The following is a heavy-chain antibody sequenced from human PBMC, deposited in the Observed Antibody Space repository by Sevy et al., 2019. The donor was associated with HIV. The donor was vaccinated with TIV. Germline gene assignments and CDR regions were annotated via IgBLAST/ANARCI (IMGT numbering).Heavy chain of an antibody. D-gene: IGHD3-22*01. CDR1: GGTFSSYA. J-gene: IGHJ4*02. CDR2: IIPIFGTA. Sequence: ASVKVSCKASGGTFSSYAISWVRQAPGQGLEWMGGIIPIFGTANYAQKFQGRVTITADKSTSTAYMELSSLRSEDTAVYYCARDLRPYDSSGYYSGYSGQGTLVTVSS. CDR3: ARDLRPYDSSGYYSGY. V-gene: IGHV1-69*06.